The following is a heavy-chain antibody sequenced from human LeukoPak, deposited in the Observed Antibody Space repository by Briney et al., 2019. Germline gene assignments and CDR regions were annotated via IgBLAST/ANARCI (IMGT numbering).Heavy chain of an antibody. CDR1: GYTFTSYY. CDR3: ATLHQYYYDSSGSVGRDY. CDR2: INPSGGST. V-gene: IGHV1-46*01. Sequence: GASVKVSCKASGYTFTSYYMHWVRQAPGQGLEWMGIINPSGGSTSYAQKFQGRVTMTRDMSTSTVYMELSSLRSEDTAVYYCATLHQYYYDSSGSVGRDYWGPGTLVTVSS. D-gene: IGHD3-22*01. J-gene: IGHJ4*02.